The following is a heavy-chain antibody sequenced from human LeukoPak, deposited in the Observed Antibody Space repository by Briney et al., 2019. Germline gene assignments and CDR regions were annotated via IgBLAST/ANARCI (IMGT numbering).Heavy chain of an antibody. Sequence: ASVKVSCKASGYTFTSYYMHWVRQAPGQGLEWMGIINPSGGSTSYARKFQGRVTMTRDTSTSTVYMELSSLRSEDTAVYYCARDQYDFWSGYDAYGMDVWGQGTTVTVSS. CDR1: GYTFTSYY. D-gene: IGHD3-3*01. CDR3: ARDQYDFWSGYDAYGMDV. J-gene: IGHJ6*02. V-gene: IGHV1-46*01. CDR2: INPSGGST.